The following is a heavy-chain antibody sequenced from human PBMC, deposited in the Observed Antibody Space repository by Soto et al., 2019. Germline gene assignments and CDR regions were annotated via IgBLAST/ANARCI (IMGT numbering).Heavy chain of an antibody. CDR1: GFTFSSYD. CDR3: ARDRNYDFWSGYYSPYGMDV. V-gene: IGHV3-13*01. CDR2: IGTAGDT. Sequence: PGGSLRLSCAASGFTFSSYDMHWVRQATGKGLEWVSAIGTAGDTYYPGSVKGRFTISRENAKNSLYLQMNSLRAGDTAVYYCARDRNYDFWSGYYSPYGMDVWGQGTTVTVSS. D-gene: IGHD3-3*01. J-gene: IGHJ6*02.